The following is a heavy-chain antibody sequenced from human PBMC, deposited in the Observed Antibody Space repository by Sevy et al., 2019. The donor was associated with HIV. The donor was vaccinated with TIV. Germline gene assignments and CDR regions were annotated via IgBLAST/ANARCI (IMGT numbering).Heavy chain of an antibody. V-gene: IGHV3-21*01. CDR3: ARDRQPELGTGTSGWWGYYYGMDV. D-gene: IGHD1-7*01. J-gene: IGHJ6*02. Sequence: GGSLRLSCAASGFTFSSYSMNWVRQAPGKGLEWVSSISSSSSYIYYADSVKGRFTISRDNAKNSLYLQMNSLRAEDTAVYYCARDRQPELGTGTSGWWGYYYGMDVWGQGTTVTVSS. CDR2: ISSSSSYI. CDR1: GFTFSSYS.